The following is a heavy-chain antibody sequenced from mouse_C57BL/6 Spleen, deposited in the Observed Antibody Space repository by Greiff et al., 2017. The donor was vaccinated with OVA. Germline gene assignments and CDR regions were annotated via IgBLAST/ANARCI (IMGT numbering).Heavy chain of an antibody. D-gene: IGHD1-1*01. Sequence: QVPLQQPGAELVKPGASVKVSCKASGYTFTSYWMHWVKQRPGHGLEWLGRIHPSDSDTNYNQKFKGKATFTVDKSSSTAYMQLSSLTADGSAVYDCAIDSGSSYVDDWGQGPTLTASS. CDR1: GYTFTSYW. CDR3: AIDSGSSYVDD. V-gene: IGHV1-74*01. CDR2: IHPSDSDT. J-gene: IGHJ2*01.